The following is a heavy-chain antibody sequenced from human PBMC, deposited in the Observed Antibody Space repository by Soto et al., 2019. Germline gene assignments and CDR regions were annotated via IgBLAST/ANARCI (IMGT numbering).Heavy chain of an antibody. D-gene: IGHD2-2*01. V-gene: IGHV5-10-1*01. Sequence: PGGSLNIGCKGSRYSFTCYWISGARQMPEKGREGMGRIDPSDSYTNYSPSFQGHVTISADKSISTAHLQWSSLKASDTAMYYCARLNCSRTSCYGHYYYYGMDVRGQGITVTVSS. CDR2: IDPSDSYT. CDR1: RYSFTCYW. J-gene: IGHJ6*02. CDR3: ARLNCSRTSCYGHYYYYGMDV.